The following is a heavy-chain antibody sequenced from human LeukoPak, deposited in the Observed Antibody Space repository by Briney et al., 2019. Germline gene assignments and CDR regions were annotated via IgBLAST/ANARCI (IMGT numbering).Heavy chain of an antibody. D-gene: IGHD3-16*02. V-gene: IGHV4-4*07. CDR1: GGSISSYY. J-gene: IGHJ4*02. CDR2: IYTSGST. Sequence: SETLSLTCTVSGGSISSYYWSWIRQPAGKGLEWIGRIYTSGSTNYNPSLKSRVTMSVDTSKNQFSLKLSSVTAADTAVYYCARGRSDYDYVWGSYRPYYFDYWGQGTLVTVSS. CDR3: ARGRSDYDYVWGSYRPYYFDY.